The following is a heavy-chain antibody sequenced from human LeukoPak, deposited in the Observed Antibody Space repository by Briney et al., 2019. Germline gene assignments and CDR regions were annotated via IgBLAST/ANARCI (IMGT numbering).Heavy chain of an antibody. CDR2: YFDTGST. CDR3: VRTGWELLTT. J-gene: IGHJ4*02. D-gene: IGHD4-23*01. CDR1: GAPFESHY. V-gene: IGHV4-59*11. Sequence: PSETLSLPCNVSGAPFESHYWTWIRQTPDKRLEWIGYYFDTGSTDYNPSLKSRVTMSVDKSKNQFFMRLRSVTAADTAVYYCVRTGWELLTTWGPGTLVTVSS.